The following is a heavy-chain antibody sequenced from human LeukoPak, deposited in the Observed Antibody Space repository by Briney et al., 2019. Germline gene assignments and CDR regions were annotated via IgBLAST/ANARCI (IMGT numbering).Heavy chain of an antibody. CDR1: GFTFSTYC. J-gene: IGHJ4*02. CDR3: VRDFRSADY. CDR2: ICPDGTVT. V-gene: IGHV3-74*01. Sequence: GGSLRLSCAASGFTFSTYCMHWVRQAPGKGPMWVSRICPDGTVTNYADSVKARFIISRDNARNTVYLQMNSLRVEDTAVYYCVRDFRSADYWGQGTLATVSS.